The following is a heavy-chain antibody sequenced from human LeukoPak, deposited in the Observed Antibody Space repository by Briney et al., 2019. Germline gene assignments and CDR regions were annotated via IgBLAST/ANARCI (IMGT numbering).Heavy chain of an antibody. J-gene: IGHJ4*02. CDR1: GFTLSNHW. CDR3: ARSSGYDLLVDY. V-gene: IGHV3-7*01. CDR2: IKQDGIEK. D-gene: IGHD5-12*01. Sequence: GGSLRLSCAASGFTLSNHWMIWVRQAPGKGLECVANIKQDGIEKYYLDSVKGRFTISRDNAKNSLYLQMNSLRAEDTAVYYCARSSGYDLLVDYWGQGTLVTVSS.